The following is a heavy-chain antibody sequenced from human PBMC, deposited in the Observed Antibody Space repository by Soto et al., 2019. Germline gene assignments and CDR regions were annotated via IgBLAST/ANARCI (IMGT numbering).Heavy chain of an antibody. D-gene: IGHD2-15*01. Sequence: GESLKISCQGSGYSFSTYWIGWVRQMPGKGLEWMGIIYPGDSDTRYSPSFQGQVTISADTSISTAYLQWGSLRAADTAVYYCARRSGGYIAYWGQGTLVTVSS. CDR1: GYSFSTYW. CDR2: IYPGDSDT. J-gene: IGHJ4*02. CDR3: ARRSGGYIAY. V-gene: IGHV5-51*01.